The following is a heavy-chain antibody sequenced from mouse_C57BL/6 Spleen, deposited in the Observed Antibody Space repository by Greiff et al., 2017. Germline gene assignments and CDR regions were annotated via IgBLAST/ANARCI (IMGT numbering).Heavy chain of an antibody. CDR3: ARVYDGYYSGYFDV. Sequence: EVKLVESGPGMVKPSQSLSLTCTVTGYSITSGYDWHWIRHFPGNKLEWMGYISYSGSTNYNPSLKSRISITHDTSKNHFFLKLNSVTTEDTATYYCARVYDGYYSGYFDVWGTGTTVTVSS. CDR2: ISYSGST. CDR1: GYSITSGYD. V-gene: IGHV3-1*01. J-gene: IGHJ1*03. D-gene: IGHD2-3*01.